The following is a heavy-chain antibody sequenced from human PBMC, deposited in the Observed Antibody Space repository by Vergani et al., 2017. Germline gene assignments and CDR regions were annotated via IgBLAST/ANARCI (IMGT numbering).Heavy chain of an antibody. J-gene: IGHJ6*02. V-gene: IGHV3-9*01. CDR3: ARDIIAANGMDV. Sequence: EVQLVESGGGLVQPGRSLRLSCAASGFTFDDYAMHWVRQAPGKGLEWVSGISWNSGSIGYADSVKGRFTISRDNAKNSLYLQMNSLRAEDTAVYYCARDIIAANGMDVWGQGTTVTVSS. CDR1: GFTFDDYA. CDR2: ISWNSGSI. D-gene: IGHD6-6*01.